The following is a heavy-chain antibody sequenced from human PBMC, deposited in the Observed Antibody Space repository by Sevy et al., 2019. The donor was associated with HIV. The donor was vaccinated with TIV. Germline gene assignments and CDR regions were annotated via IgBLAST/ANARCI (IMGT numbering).Heavy chain of an antibody. CDR1: GFTFSIYW. D-gene: IGHD5-18*01. CDR2: IKQDGSEK. J-gene: IGHJ4*02. V-gene: IGHV3-7*01. Sequence: GGSLRLSCAASGFTFSIYWMSWVRQAPGKGLDWVANIKQDGSEKYYVDSVKGRFTISRDNAKNSLYLQMNSLRAEDTAVYYCARGTDHDGDTAMVFYWGQGTLVTVSS. CDR3: ARGTDHDGDTAMVFY.